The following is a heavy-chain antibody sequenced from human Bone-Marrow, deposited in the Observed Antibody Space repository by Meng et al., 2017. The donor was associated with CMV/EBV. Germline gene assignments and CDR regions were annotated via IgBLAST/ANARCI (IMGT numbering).Heavy chain of an antibody. CDR2: ISGSGGST. CDR1: GFTFSSYE. Sequence: GESLKISCAASGFTFSSYEMNWVRQAPGKGLEWVSAISGSGGSTYYADSVKGRFTISRDNAKNSLYLQMNSLRAEDTAVYYCARGGYLIHGMDVWGQGTTVTVSS. J-gene: IGHJ6*02. V-gene: IGHV3-48*03. D-gene: IGHD3-22*01. CDR3: ARGGYLIHGMDV.